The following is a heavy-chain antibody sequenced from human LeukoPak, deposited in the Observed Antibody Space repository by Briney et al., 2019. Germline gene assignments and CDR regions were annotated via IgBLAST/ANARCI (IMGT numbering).Heavy chain of an antibody. CDR3: TTEGHLLLLEWLSYFDY. D-gene: IGHD3-3*01. V-gene: IGHV3-15*01. J-gene: IGHJ4*02. CDR2: IKSKTDGGTT. Sequence: GGSLRLSCAASGFTFSNAWMSWVRQAPGKGLEWVGRIKSKTDGGTTDYAAPVKGRFTISRDDSKNTLYLQMNSLKTEDTAVYYCTTEGHLLLLEWLSYFDYWGQGTLVTVSS. CDR1: GFTFSNAW.